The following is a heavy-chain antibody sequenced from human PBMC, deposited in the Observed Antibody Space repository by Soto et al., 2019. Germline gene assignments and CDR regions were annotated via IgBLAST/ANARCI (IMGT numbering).Heavy chain of an antibody. J-gene: IGHJ4*02. CDR1: GFTFSDYY. D-gene: IGHD5-12*01. Sequence: GGSLRLSCAASGFTFSDYYMSWIRQAPGKGLEWVSYISSSSSYTNYADSVKGRFTISRDNAKNSLYLQMNSLRAEDTAVYYCARTRWLQWPFDYWGQGTLVTVS. CDR2: ISSSSSYT. V-gene: IGHV3-11*06. CDR3: ARTRWLQWPFDY.